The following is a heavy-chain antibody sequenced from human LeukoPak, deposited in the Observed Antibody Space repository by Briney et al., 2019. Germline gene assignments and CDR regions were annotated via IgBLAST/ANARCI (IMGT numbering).Heavy chain of an antibody. CDR3: ARGTVVDY. CDR1: GYTLSKYA. CDR2: MNPNSGNT. Sequence: ASVKVSCKASGYTLSKYAINWVRQATGQGLEWMGWMNPNSGNTGYAQEFQGRVTMTWDPSIGTAYMELRSLRSEDTALYYCARGTVVDYWGQGTLVTVSP. D-gene: IGHD2-15*01. V-gene: IGHV1-8*01. J-gene: IGHJ4*02.